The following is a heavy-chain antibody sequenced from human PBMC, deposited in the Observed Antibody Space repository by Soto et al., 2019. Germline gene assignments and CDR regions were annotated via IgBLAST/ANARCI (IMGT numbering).Heavy chain of an antibody. D-gene: IGHD6-6*01. Sequence: ASVKVSCKASGFTFTTYAITWVRQAPGQGLEWMGWISASKGNTNYAQKFQGRVTMTTDTSTSTAYMELRSLRSDDMAVYYCASRSGQLPYYFDYWGQGTQVTV. V-gene: IGHV1-18*03. J-gene: IGHJ4*02. CDR2: ISASKGNT. CDR3: ASRSGQLPYYFDY. CDR1: GFTFTTYA.